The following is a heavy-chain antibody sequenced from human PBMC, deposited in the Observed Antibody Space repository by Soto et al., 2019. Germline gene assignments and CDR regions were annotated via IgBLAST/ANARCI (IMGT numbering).Heavy chain of an antibody. V-gene: IGHV3-7*01. CDR2: IKQDGSEK. CDR1: GFTFSSYW. D-gene: IGHD2-2*01. CDR3: VGVCNSANCPYYFDC. Sequence: EVQLVESGGGLVQPGGSLRLSCAASGFTFSSYWMSWVRQAPGKGLEWVANIKQDGSEKYHVDSVKGRFTISRDNAKNSFFLQMSTLRAEDTAVYYCVGVCNSANCPYYFDCGGQGPLVTVPS. J-gene: IGHJ4*02.